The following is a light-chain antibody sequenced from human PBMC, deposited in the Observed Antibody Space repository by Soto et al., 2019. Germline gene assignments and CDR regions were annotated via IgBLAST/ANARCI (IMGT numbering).Light chain of an antibody. V-gene: IGLV2-11*01. J-gene: IGLJ2*01. CDR3: CSYGGSYNVV. Sequence: QSALTQPRSVSGSPGQSVTISCTGTSSDVGGFNFVSWYQQHPGKVPKLMIYDVYKRPSGVPDRFSGSKSDNTASLTISGLQSEDEADYYCCSYGGSYNVVFGGGTKLTVL. CDR1: SSDVGGFNF. CDR2: DVY.